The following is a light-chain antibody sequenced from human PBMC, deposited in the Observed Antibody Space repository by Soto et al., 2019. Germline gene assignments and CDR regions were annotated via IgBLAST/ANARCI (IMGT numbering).Light chain of an antibody. CDR3: TSYRSGNPRA. CDR2: EVT. Sequence: QSALTQPASVSGSPGQSITISCTGTSSDVGGYNFVSWLQHHPGKAPKLMLYEVTNRPSGVPDRFSGSKSGNTASLTISGLQAEDEADYYCTSYRSGNPRAFGTGTKVTVL. J-gene: IGLJ1*01. CDR1: SSDVGGYNF. V-gene: IGLV2-14*01.